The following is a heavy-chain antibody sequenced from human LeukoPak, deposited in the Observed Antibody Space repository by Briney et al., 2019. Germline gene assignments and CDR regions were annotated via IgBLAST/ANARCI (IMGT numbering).Heavy chain of an antibody. V-gene: IGHV4-31*03. CDR2: IYYSGST. J-gene: IGHJ4*02. CDR3: ARVGYSSSWYVSY. Sequence: SQTLSLTCTVSGGSISSGGYYWSWIRQHLGKGLEWIGYIYYSGSTYYNPSLKSRVTISVDTSKNQFSLKLSSVTAADTAVYYCARVGYSSSWYVSYWGQGTLVTVSS. CDR1: GGSISSGGYY. D-gene: IGHD6-13*01.